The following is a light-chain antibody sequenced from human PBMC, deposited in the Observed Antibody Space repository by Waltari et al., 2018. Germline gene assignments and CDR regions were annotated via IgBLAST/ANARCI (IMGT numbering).Light chain of an antibody. CDR3: QQSYSTPLT. V-gene: IGKV1-39*01. Sequence: DIQMTQSPSSLSASVGDRVTITCRASQSISSYLNWYQQKPGKAPKLLIYEASSLESGVPSRFSGSGSGTDFTLTISSLQPEDFATYYCQQSYSTPLTFGGGTKVEIK. CDR1: QSISSY. J-gene: IGKJ4*01. CDR2: EAS.